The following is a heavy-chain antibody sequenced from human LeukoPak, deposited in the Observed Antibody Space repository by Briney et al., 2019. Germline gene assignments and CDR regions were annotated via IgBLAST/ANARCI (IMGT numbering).Heavy chain of an antibody. V-gene: IGHV3-64*01. CDR2: IGPDGGTT. D-gene: IGHD6-6*01. CDR3: ARGAQLTDY. CDR1: GFTFYTYG. J-gene: IGHJ4*02. Sequence: GGSLRLSCAASGFTFYTYGMHWVRQAPGKGLEYVSGIGPDGGTTYYANSVKGRFTISRDNSKFMLYLQMGSLTADDMAVYYCARGAQLTDYWGQGTLVTVSS.